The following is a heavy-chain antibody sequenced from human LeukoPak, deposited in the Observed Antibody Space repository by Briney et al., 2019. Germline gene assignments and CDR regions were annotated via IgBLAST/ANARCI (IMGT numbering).Heavy chain of an antibody. CDR3: ALGGDYGPFDY. CDR1: GFTLSTYS. CDR2: ISTSSSYI. D-gene: IGHD4-17*01. V-gene: IGHV3-21*01. J-gene: IGHJ4*02. Sequence: GGSLRLSCAASGFTLSTYSMNWVRQAPGKGLEWVSYISTSSSYIYYADSVKGRFTVSRDNAKNSLYLQMNSLRAEDTAVYYCALGGDYGPFDYWGQGTLVTVSS.